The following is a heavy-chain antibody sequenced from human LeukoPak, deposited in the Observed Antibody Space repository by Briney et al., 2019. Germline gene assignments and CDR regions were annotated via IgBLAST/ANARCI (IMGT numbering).Heavy chain of an antibody. D-gene: IGHD2-21*01. CDR1: GFIVSGKF. CDR2: IHYDGKI. Sequence: GGSLRLSCAASGFIVSGKFMSWVRQAPGKGLEWVSIIHYDGKIRYAGSVGGRFTIYRGDSENTLFLQMNSLRVDDTAVYFCASGDGYLQPYWGQGTLVTVSS. CDR3: ASGDGYLQPY. J-gene: IGHJ4*02. V-gene: IGHV3-53*01.